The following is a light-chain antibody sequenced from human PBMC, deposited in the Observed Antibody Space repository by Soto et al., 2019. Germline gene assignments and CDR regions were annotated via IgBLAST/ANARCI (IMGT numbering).Light chain of an antibody. Sequence: IVLTQSPGTLSLSPGERAILSCRASQSVGSDLAWYQQKPGQAPRLVIYDIFTRATGVPTRISGSGSGTEFTLTISSMQSPDSPVYYCQQYNSRPLTFGGGTKVDIK. J-gene: IGKJ4*01. CDR2: DIF. V-gene: IGKV3D-15*01. CDR3: QQYNSRPLT. CDR1: QSVGSD.